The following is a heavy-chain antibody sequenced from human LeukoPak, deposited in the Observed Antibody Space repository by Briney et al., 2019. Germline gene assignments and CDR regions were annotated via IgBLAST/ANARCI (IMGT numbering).Heavy chain of an antibody. J-gene: IGHJ4*02. D-gene: IGHD2-2*01. V-gene: IGHV1-3*01. CDR1: VSAGTICG. CDR2: WNGGNGNR. Sequence: GASETLSFNCSVSAGTICGVHWDRQAPGQRPGWVGWWNGGNGNRKYSQKFQGRVTTTRDTSASTAYMQVSRLGSEETAVYYCARDGCSSTSCYEVLRYFDGANFDYWRQGTLVSVCS. CDR3: ARDGCSSTSCYEVLRYFDGANFDY.